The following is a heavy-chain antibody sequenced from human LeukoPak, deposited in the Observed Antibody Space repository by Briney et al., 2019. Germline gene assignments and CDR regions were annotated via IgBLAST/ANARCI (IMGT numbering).Heavy chain of an antibody. Sequence: SETLSLTCTVSGGSISSGGYYWSWIRQHPGTGLEWIGYIYYSGSTYYNPSLKSRVTISVDTSKNQFSLKLSSVTAADTAVYYCASSSGWYGAAVRWGQGTLVTVSS. J-gene: IGHJ4*02. V-gene: IGHV4-31*03. D-gene: IGHD6-19*01. CDR3: ASSSGWYGAAVR. CDR1: GGSISSGGYY. CDR2: IYYSGST.